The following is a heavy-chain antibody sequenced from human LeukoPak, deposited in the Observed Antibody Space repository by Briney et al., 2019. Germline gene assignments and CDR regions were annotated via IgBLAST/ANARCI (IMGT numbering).Heavy chain of an antibody. J-gene: IGHJ5*02. CDR3: TSLYSAGFDP. V-gene: IGHV3-73*01. CDR1: GFTFTGSA. Sequence: PGGSLRLSCAASGFTFTGSAVLRLLHASAKELQLVGRIRRNANSYATAYSASVKGTLTVSRDDSTTMAYLKMNSLKTEDTAVYFCTSLYSAGFDPWGQGTLVTVSS. D-gene: IGHD5-18*01. CDR2: IRRNANSYAT.